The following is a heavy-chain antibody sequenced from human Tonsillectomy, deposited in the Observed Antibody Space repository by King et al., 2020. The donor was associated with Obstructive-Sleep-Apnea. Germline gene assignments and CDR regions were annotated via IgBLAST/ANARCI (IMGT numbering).Heavy chain of an antibody. CDR2: IKSKTDGGTT. CDR1: GFTFSNAW. Sequence: VQLVESGGGLVKPGGSLRLSCAASGFTFSNAWMSWVRQAPGKGLEWVGRIKSKTDGGTTDYAAPVKGRFTISRDDSKNTLYLQMNSLKTEDTAVYYCTTTVGYYYDSSGYYFFDYWGQGTLVTVSS. V-gene: IGHV3-15*01. CDR3: TTTVGYYYDSSGYYFFDY. D-gene: IGHD3-22*01. J-gene: IGHJ4*02.